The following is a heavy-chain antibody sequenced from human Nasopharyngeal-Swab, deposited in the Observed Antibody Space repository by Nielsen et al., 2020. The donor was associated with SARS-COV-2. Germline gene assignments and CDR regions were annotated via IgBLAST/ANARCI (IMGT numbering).Heavy chain of an antibody. Sequence: GESLKISCEASGLTFSSYGMHWVRQAPGKGLEWVAVILNDGSNKYYADSVKGRFTISRDNSKNTLYPQMNSLRVEDTAVYYCAKTRGYSYGWADYWGQGTLVTVSS. D-gene: IGHD5-18*01. J-gene: IGHJ4*02. CDR1: GLTFSSYG. CDR2: ILNDGSNK. V-gene: IGHV3-30*18. CDR3: AKTRGYSYGWADY.